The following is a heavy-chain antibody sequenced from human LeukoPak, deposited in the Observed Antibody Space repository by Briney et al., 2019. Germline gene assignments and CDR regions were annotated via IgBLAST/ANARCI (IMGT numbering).Heavy chain of an antibody. V-gene: IGHV3-13*01. CDR2: IGTAGDT. D-gene: IGHD2-21*02. CDR1: GFTFSSYD. Sequence: PGGSLRLSCAASGFTFSSYDMHWVRQATGKGLEWVSAIGTAGDTYYPGSVKGRFTISRENAKNSLYLQMNSLRAGDTAVYFRARGAYCGGDCYPPYHFDYWGQGTLVTVSS. J-gene: IGHJ4*02. CDR3: ARGAYCGGDCYPPYHFDY.